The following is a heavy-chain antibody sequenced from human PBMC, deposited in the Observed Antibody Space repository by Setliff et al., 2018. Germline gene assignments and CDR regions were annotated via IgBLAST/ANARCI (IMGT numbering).Heavy chain of an antibody. Sequence: ASVKVSCKTSGYTFTTYAINWVRQAPGQGLEWMGWINTNTGNPTYAQDFTGRFVFSLDTSVSTAYLQISSLKAEDTAVYYCARASRFGTTVYRGSYYMDVWGKGTTVTVSS. CDR2: INTNTGNP. CDR1: GYTFTTYA. J-gene: IGHJ6*03. V-gene: IGHV7-4-1*02. CDR3: ARASRFGTTVYRGSYYMDV. D-gene: IGHD4-4*01.